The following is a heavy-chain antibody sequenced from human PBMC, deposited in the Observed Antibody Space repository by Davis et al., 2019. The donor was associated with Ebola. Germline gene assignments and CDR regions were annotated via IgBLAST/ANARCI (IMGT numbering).Heavy chain of an antibody. D-gene: IGHD6-19*01. CDR1: GFTFSSYA. V-gene: IGHV3-30*04. Sequence: GESLKISCAASGFTFSSYAMHWVCQAPGKGLEWVAVISYDGSNKYYADSVKGRFTISRDNSKNTLYLQMNSLRAEDTAVYYCARASFGYNSGWYADYWGPGSLVTVSS. CDR3: ARASFGYNSGWYADY. CDR2: ISYDGSNK. J-gene: IGHJ4*02.